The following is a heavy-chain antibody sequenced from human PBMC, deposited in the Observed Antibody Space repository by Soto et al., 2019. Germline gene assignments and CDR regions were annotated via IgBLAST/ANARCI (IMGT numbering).Heavy chain of an antibody. CDR1: GFTFSSYG. D-gene: IGHD3-22*01. J-gene: IGHJ4*02. CDR3: AKASYYDSSGYSVPYDY. CDR2: ISYDGSNK. V-gene: IGHV3-30*18. Sequence: GGSLSLSCAASGFTFSSYGMHWVRQAPGKGLEWVAVISYDGSNKYYADSVKGRFTISRDNSKNTLYLQMNSLRAEDTAVYYCAKASYYDSSGYSVPYDYWGQGTLVNVAS.